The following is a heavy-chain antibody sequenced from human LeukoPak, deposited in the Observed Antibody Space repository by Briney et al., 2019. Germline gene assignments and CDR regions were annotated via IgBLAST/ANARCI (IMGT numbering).Heavy chain of an antibody. J-gene: IGHJ4*02. CDR2: ISISSNYI. CDR3: AALLGGPHPGY. D-gene: IGHD7-27*01. V-gene: IGHV3-21*01. CDR1: GFTFSSYS. Sequence: GGSLRLSCAASGFTFSSYSLNWVRQAPGKGLEWVSSISISSNYIYYADSVKGRFTISRDNAKNSLYLQMNSLRAEDTAVNYCAALLGGPHPGYWGQGTLVTVSS.